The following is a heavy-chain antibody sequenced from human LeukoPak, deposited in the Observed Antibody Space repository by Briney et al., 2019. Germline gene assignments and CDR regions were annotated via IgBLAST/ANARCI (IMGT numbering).Heavy chain of an antibody. D-gene: IGHD3-22*01. J-gene: IGHJ4*02. CDR1: GFTFGSYA. CDR2: ISYDGSGK. Sequence: PGGSLRLSCAVSGFTFGSYAMHWVRQAPGKGPEWVAVISYDGSGKYYADPVKGRFAISRDNSKNTLDLQMNSLRAEDTAVYYCARGSPYDSSPNPFDYWGQGTLVTVSS. CDR3: ARGSPYDSSPNPFDY. V-gene: IGHV3-30*01.